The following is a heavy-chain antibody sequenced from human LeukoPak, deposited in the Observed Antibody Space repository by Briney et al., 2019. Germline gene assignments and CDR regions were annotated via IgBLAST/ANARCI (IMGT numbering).Heavy chain of an antibody. CDR1: GFTFSSYG. J-gene: IGHJ6*02. Sequence: PGGSLRLSCAASGFTFSSYGMHWVRQAPGKGLEWVAVIWYDGSNKYYADSVKGRFTISRDNSKNTLYQQMNSLRAEDTAVYYCARDWAHVAGYCSSTSCSPGLSLSGMDVWGQGTTVTVSS. V-gene: IGHV3-33*01. CDR3: ARDWAHVAGYCSSTSCSPGLSLSGMDV. CDR2: IWYDGSNK. D-gene: IGHD2-2*01.